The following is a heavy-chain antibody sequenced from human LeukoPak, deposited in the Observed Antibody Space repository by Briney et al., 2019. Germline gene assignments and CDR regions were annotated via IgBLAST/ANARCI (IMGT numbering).Heavy chain of an antibody. J-gene: IGHJ6*03. CDR2: ISAYNGNT. CDR3: ARVGGAGSYYYYYMDV. CDR1: GYTFTSYA. Sequence: ASVKVSCKASGYTFTSYAMHWVRQAPGQRLEWMGWISAYNGNTNYAQKLQGRVTMTTDTSTSTAYMELRSLRSDDTAVYYCARVGGAGSYYYYYMDVWGKGTTVTVSS. V-gene: IGHV1-18*01. D-gene: IGHD6-19*01.